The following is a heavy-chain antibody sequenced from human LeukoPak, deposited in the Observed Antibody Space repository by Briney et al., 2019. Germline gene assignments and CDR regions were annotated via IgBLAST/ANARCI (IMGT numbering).Heavy chain of an antibody. CDR2: IYYTGST. J-gene: IGHJ4*02. Sequence: KASETLSLTCNVSGGSITSYYWNWLRQPPGKGLEWIGYIYYTGSTNSNPSLKSRLTISLDTSKKQFSLKLSSVTAADTAIYYWASSYFYDGNRYFDYWGQGALVTVSS. CDR1: GGSITSYY. CDR3: ASSYFYDGNRYFDY. D-gene: IGHD3-22*01. V-gene: IGHV4-59*08.